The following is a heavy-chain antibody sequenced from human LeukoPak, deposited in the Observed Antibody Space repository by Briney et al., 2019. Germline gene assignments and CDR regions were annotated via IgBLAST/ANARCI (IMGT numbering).Heavy chain of an antibody. D-gene: IGHD2-8*01. CDR2: IYYSGST. CDR1: GGSISSSSYY. CDR3: ATSYIVLMWGGFDP. J-gene: IGHJ5*02. V-gene: IGHV4-39*01. Sequence: PSETLSLTCTVSGGSISSSSYYWGWIRQPPGKGLEWIGGIYYSGSTYYNPSLKSRVTISVDTSKNQFSLKLSSVTAADTAVYYCATSYIVLMWGGFDPWGQGTLVTVSS.